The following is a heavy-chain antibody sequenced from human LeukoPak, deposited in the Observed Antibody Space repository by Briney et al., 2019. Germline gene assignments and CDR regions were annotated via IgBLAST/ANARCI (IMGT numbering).Heavy chain of an antibody. D-gene: IGHD6-6*01. V-gene: IGHV3-23*01. CDR1: GFIFTTSA. Sequence: GGSLGLSCEASGFIFTTSAISWVRQAPGKGLEWVSFISSAGGSTYYSDSVRGRFTISRDNSNNTVSLYMHSLRAEDTAIYYCAKERRSSMDVWGKGTTVSVSS. CDR3: AKERRSSMDV. CDR2: ISSAGGST. J-gene: IGHJ6*03.